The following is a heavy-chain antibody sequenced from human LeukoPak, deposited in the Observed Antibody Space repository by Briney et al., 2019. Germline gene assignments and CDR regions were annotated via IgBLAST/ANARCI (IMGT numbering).Heavy chain of an antibody. D-gene: IGHD4-23*01. Sequence: GASVKVSCTVSGYTLTELSMHWVRQAPGKGLEWMGGFDPEDGETIYAQKFQGRVTMTEDTSTDTAYMELSSMRSEDTAVYYCASGPRLDYGGNTPVGDYFDYWGQGTLVTVSS. CDR3: ASGPRLDYGGNTPVGDYFDY. CDR2: FDPEDGET. CDR1: GYTLTELS. V-gene: IGHV1-24*01. J-gene: IGHJ4*02.